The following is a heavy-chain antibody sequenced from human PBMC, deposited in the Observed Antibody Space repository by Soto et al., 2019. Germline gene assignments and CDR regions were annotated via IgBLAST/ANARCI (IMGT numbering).Heavy chain of an antibody. V-gene: IGHV4-34*01. J-gene: IGHJ5*02. Sequence: SETLSLTCAVYGGSFSGYYWSWIRQPPGKGLEWIGEINHSGSTNYNPSLKSRVTTSVDTSKNQFSLKLSSVTAADTAVYYCARGRTQVTSGNNWFDPWGQGNLVNVS. CDR1: GGSFSGYY. CDR2: INHSGST. D-gene: IGHD4-4*01. CDR3: ARGRTQVTSGNNWFDP.